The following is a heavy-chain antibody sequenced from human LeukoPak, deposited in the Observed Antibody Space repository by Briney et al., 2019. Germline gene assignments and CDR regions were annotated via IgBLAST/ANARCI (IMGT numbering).Heavy chain of an antibody. V-gene: IGHV3-48*03. Sequence: PGGSLRLSCTVSGFTFSRYTMNWVRQAPGKGLEWVSYINTGGTNTYYAHAVKGRFTISRDNAKNSLYLQMNSLRAEDTAVYYCARAGPPAFDPWGQGTLVTVSS. J-gene: IGHJ5*02. CDR3: ARAGPPAFDP. CDR1: GFTFSRYT. CDR2: INTGGTNT.